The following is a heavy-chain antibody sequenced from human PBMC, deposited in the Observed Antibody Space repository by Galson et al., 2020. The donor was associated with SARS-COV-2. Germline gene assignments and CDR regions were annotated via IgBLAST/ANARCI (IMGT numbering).Heavy chain of an antibody. Sequence: GGSLRLSCSASGFTFDNYAMHWVRQTPGKGLEYVSSITSNGGSTYYSDSVRGRFTISRDNSRNTLNRQMRSLRTEDTAIYYCVRDKSGVGQDWGQGTLVTVST. J-gene: IGHJ1*01. CDR2: ITSNGGST. CDR1: GFTFDNYA. V-gene: IGHV3-64D*06. D-gene: IGHD1-26*01. CDR3: VRDKSGVGQD.